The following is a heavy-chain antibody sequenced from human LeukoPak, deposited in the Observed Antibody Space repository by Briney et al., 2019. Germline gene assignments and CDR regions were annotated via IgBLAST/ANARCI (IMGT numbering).Heavy chain of an antibody. V-gene: IGHV1-18*01. CDR3: ARGAYNWNYFRSGFDP. CDR1: GYTFTSYG. Sequence: ASVKVSCKASGYTFTSYGISWVRQAPGQGLEWMGWISAYNGNTNYAQKLQGRVTMTTDTSTSTAYMELRSLRSDDTAVYYCARGAYNWNYFRSGFDPWGQGTLVTVSS. D-gene: IGHD1-7*01. J-gene: IGHJ5*02. CDR2: ISAYNGNT.